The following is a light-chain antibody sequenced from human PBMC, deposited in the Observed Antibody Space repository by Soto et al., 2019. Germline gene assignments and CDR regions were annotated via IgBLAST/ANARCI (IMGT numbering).Light chain of an antibody. Sequence: DIQMTQSPSTLSASVGDRVTITCRASENIRGWLAWYQQKPGKAPKLLTSDASSLQSGVPSRFSGSGSGTEFTLTINSLQPYDFAVSSCHQYNSHSLLGP. CDR1: ENIRGW. CDR3: HQYNSHSL. J-gene: IGKJ3*01. V-gene: IGKV1-5*01. CDR2: DAS.